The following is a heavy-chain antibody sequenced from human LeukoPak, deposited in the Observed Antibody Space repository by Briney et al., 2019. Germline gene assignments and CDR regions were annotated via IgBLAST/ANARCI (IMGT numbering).Heavy chain of an antibody. Sequence: GASVKVSCKASGYTFTGYYMHWVRQAPGQGLEWMGWINPNSGGTNYAQKFQGRVTMTRDTSISTAYMELSRLRSDDTAVYYCARVNDWMVRGAGGRNVAYYYYYGMDVWGQGTTVTVSS. CDR2: INPNSGGT. J-gene: IGHJ6*02. D-gene: IGHD3-10*01. CDR3: ARVNDWMVRGAGGRNVAYYYYYGMDV. V-gene: IGHV1-2*02. CDR1: GYTFTGYY.